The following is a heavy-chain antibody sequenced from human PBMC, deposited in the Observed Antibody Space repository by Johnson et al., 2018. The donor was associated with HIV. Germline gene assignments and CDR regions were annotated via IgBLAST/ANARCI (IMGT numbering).Heavy chain of an antibody. D-gene: IGHD5-24*01. CDR3: ARESRDGPNLRAFDI. CDR2: GGSGNII. Sequence: GGSGNIIYYTDSLKGRFTISRDNAKNSLYLQMNNLRAGDTAVYFCARESRDGPNLRAFDIWGQGTTVIVSS. J-gene: IGHJ3*02. V-gene: IGHV3-11*01.